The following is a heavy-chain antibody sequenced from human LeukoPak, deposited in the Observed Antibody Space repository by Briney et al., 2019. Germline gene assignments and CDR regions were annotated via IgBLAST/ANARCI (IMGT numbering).Heavy chain of an antibody. V-gene: IGHV3-30*04. D-gene: IGHD3-10*01. J-gene: IGHJ4*02. CDR1: GFTFNSYT. Sequence: GGSLRLSCTASGFTFNSYTMHWVRQAPGQGLEWVAVISYDGSNKYYADSVKGRFTISRDNAKNSLYLQMNSLRAEDTAVYYCARDLGGSGSYSPFDYWGQGTLVTVSS. CDR3: ARDLGGSGSYSPFDY. CDR2: ISYDGSNK.